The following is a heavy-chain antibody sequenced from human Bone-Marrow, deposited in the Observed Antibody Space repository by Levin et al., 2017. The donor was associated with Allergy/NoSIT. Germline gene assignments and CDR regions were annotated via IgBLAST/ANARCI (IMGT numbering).Heavy chain of an antibody. J-gene: IGHJ3*02. CDR3: ALASGSYLPGDI. V-gene: IGHV3-20*04. CDR2: INWNGGST. D-gene: IGHD3-10*01. Sequence: GGSLRLSCAASGFTFDDYGMSWVRQAPGKGLEWVSGINWNGGSTGYADSVKGRFTISRDNAKNSLYLQMNSLRAEDTALYYCALASGSYLPGDIWGQGTMVTVSS. CDR1: GFTFDDYG.